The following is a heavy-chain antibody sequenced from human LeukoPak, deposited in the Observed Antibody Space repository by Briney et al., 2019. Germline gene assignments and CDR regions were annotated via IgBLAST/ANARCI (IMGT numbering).Heavy chain of an antibody. J-gene: IGHJ4*02. CDR2: IIPIFGIA. CDR1: GGTFSSYA. Sequence: ASVKVSCKASGGTFSSYAISWVRQAPGQGLEWMGRIIPIFGIANYAQKFQGRVTITADKSTSTAYMELSSLGSEDTAVYYCASGLKTATLDYWGQGTLVTVSS. CDR3: ASGLKTATLDY. V-gene: IGHV1-69*04.